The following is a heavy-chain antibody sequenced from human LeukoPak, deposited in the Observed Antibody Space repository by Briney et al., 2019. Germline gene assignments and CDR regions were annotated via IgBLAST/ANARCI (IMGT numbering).Heavy chain of an antibody. D-gene: IGHD3-22*01. Sequence: GGSLRLSCAASGFTFSSYAMHWVRQTPGKGLEWVAVISYDGIDKYYADSVKGRFTISRDNSKNTLYLQMNSLRAEDTAVYYCAKATYYYDSSGYRGGYFDYWGQGTLVTVSS. CDR2: ISYDGIDK. CDR1: GFTFSSYA. CDR3: AKATYYYDSSGYRGGYFDY. J-gene: IGHJ4*02. V-gene: IGHV3-30*18.